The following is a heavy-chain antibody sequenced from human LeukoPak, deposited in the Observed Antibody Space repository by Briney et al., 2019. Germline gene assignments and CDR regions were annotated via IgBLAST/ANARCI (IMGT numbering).Heavy chain of an antibody. CDR1: GYTFTSYA. Sequence: GASVKVSCKASGYTFTSYAMHWVRQAPGQRLEWMGWINAGNGNTKYSQKFQGRVTITRDTSASTAYMELSSLRSEDTAVYYCARRHAVWSGYSNWFDPWGQGTLVTVSS. J-gene: IGHJ5*02. D-gene: IGHD3-3*01. V-gene: IGHV1-3*01. CDR3: ARRHAVWSGYSNWFDP. CDR2: INAGNGNT.